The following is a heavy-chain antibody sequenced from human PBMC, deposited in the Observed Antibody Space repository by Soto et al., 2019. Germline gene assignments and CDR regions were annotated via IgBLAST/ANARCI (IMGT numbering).Heavy chain of an antibody. CDR2: ISSSSSTI. V-gene: IGHV3-48*02. Sequence: EVQLVESGGGLVQPGGSLRLSCAASGFTFSSYSMNWVRQAPGKGLEWVSYISSSSSTIYYADSVKGRFTISRDNAKNSLYLKMNSLRDEDTAVYYCARGEGDYVWGSYRTYNWFDPWGQGTLVTVSS. D-gene: IGHD3-16*02. CDR1: GFTFSSYS. CDR3: ARGEGDYVWGSYRTYNWFDP. J-gene: IGHJ5*02.